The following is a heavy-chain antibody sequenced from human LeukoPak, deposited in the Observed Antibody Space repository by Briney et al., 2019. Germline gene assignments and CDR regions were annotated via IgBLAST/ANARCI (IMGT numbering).Heavy chain of an antibody. CDR1: GGSINSATYY. CDR2: IYTSGST. V-gene: IGHV4-61*02. J-gene: IGHJ4*02. CDR3: ARAVHYSGTSDQYTGGWYYFDF. D-gene: IGHD3-10*01. Sequence: SQTLSLTCTVSGGSINSATYYWTWIRQPAGKGLEWIGRIYTSGSTNYNPSLKSRATISVDMSRKHFFLDLSSVTAADTAVYYCARAVHYSGTSDQYTGGWYYFDFWGQGTLVTVSS.